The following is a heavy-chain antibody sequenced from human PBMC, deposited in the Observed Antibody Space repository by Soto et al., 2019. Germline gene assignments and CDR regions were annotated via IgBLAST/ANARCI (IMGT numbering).Heavy chain of an antibody. Sequence: QVQLQESGPGLVKPSQTLSLTCTVSGGSISSGGYYWSWIRQHPGKGLEWIGYIYYSGSTYYNPSLKSRVTISVDTPKNQSSLKLSSVTAADTAVNYCARTFYDISGTAADPWGQGTLVTVSS. CDR2: IYYSGST. CDR3: ARTFYDISGTAADP. V-gene: IGHV4-31*03. D-gene: IGHD3-22*01. J-gene: IGHJ5*02. CDR1: GGSISSGGYY.